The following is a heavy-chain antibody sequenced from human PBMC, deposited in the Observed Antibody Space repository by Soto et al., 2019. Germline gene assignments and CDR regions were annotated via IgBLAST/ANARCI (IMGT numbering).Heavy chain of an antibody. CDR2: IYYTGST. J-gene: IGHJ2*01. CDR3: AIFNWYFDL. Sequence: QVQLQESGPGLVKPSETLSLTCTVSGGSISSYFWSWIRQPPGKGLEWIGYIYYTGSTNYNPSLKSRVTIAVDTSTHQFSLPLSSVTAADTAVYYCAIFNWYFDLWGRGALFTVSS. CDR1: GGSISSYF. V-gene: IGHV4-59*01.